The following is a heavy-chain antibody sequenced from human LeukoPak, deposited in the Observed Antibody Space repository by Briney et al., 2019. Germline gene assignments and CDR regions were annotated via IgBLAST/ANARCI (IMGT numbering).Heavy chain of an antibody. J-gene: IGHJ5*02. CDR1: GGSISTYY. Sequence: SETLSLTCTVSGGSISTYYWSWIRQPPGKGLEWIGYIHYIGTPNYNPSLKSRVTMSVATSKNQFSLKLSSVTAADTAVYFCARHLGGGNSANWFDPWGQGTLVTVSS. D-gene: IGHD4-23*01. V-gene: IGHV4-59*08. CDR2: IHYIGTP. CDR3: ARHLGGGNSANWFDP.